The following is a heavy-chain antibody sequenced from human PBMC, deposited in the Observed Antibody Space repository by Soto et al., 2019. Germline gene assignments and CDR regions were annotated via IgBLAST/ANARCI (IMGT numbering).Heavy chain of an antibody. Sequence: GESLKISCKGSGYSFTSYWIGWVRQMPGKGLEWMGITYPGDSATRYSPSFQGQVTISADKSISTAYLQWSSLKASDTAMYYCARPETYYDSSGYFFDYWGQGTLVTVSS. CDR2: TYPGDSAT. CDR3: ARPETYYDSSGYFFDY. D-gene: IGHD3-22*01. V-gene: IGHV5-51*01. J-gene: IGHJ4*02. CDR1: GYSFTSYW.